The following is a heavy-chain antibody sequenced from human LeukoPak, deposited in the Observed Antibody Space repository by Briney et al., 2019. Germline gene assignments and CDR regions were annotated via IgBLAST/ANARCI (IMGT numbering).Heavy chain of an antibody. CDR3: ARAISYGSSCHY. CDR2: ISSSSSYI. D-gene: IGHD6-13*01. Sequence: PGGSLRLSCAASGFTFSSYSMNWVRQAPGKGLEWVSSISSSSSYIYYEESVKGRFTISRDNAKNSLYLQMNSLRAEDTAVYYCARAISYGSSCHYWGQGTLVTVSS. J-gene: IGHJ4*02. V-gene: IGHV3-21*01. CDR1: GFTFSSYS.